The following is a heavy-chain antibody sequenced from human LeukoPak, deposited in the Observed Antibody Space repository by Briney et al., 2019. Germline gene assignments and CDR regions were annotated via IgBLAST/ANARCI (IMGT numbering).Heavy chain of an antibody. V-gene: IGHV3-21*01. D-gene: IGHD5-18*01. CDR2: ISSSSSYI. Sequence: GGSLRLSCAASGFTFSSYSMNWVRQAPGKGLEWVSSISSSSSYIYYADSVKGRFTISRDNAKNSLYLQMNSLRAEDTAVYYCARVRNKDTAMVYDYWGQGTLVTVSS. CDR1: GFTFSSYS. CDR3: ARVRNKDTAMVYDY. J-gene: IGHJ4*02.